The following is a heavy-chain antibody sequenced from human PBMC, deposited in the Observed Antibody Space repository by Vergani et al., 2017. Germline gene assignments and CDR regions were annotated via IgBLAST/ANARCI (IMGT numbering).Heavy chain of an antibody. CDR2: IYSGGST. V-gene: IGHV3-53*01. Sequence: EVQLVESGGGLIQPGGSLRLSCAASGFTVSSNYMSWVRQAPGKGLEWVSVIYSGGSTYYADSVKGRFTISRDNSKNTLYLQMNSLRAEDTAVYYCARDYGPSSSWYGGYYYYYGMDVWGQGP. J-gene: IGHJ6*02. CDR1: GFTVSSNY. D-gene: IGHD6-13*01. CDR3: ARDYGPSSSWYGGYYYYYGMDV.